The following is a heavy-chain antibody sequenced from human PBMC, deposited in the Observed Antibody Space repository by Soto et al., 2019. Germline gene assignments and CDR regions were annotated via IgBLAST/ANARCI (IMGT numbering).Heavy chain of an antibody. Sequence: QGQLQQWGAGLLKPSETLSLTCAVYGGSFSGYYWSWIRQPPGKGLEGIGEINHSGSTNYNPSLKGRVTISVDMSKNQFVPELSSVTAAATAVYYCAGGVADRPHTDWGQGTLVTVSS. CDR3: AGGVADRPHTD. CDR2: INHSGST. J-gene: IGHJ4*02. CDR1: GGSFSGYY. D-gene: IGHD6-6*01. V-gene: IGHV4-34*01.